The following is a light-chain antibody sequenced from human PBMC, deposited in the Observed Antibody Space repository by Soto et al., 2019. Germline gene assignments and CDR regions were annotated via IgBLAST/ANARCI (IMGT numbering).Light chain of an antibody. CDR2: GAS. Sequence: EIVMTHSPSTRAVSPGEKTTLSRRASQSVSSNLAWYQQKPGQAPRLLIYGASSRATGIPDRFSGTGYETDFNLTISRLETEDFATYYCQQLNSYPITFGQGTRLEIK. CDR1: QSVSSN. CDR3: QQLNSYPIT. J-gene: IGKJ5*01. V-gene: IGKV3D-15*01.